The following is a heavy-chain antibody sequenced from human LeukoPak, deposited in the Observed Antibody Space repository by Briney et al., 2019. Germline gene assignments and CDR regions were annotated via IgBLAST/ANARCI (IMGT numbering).Heavy chain of an antibody. D-gene: IGHD6-13*01. CDR3: ARKQRLVHHMFDY. CDR2: IYYSGST. CDR1: GGSIISSSYY. Sequence: SETLSLTCTVSGGSIISSSYYWGWIRQPPGKGLEWIGSIYYSGSTYYNPSLKSRVTISVDTSKNQFSLKLSSVTAADTAVYYCARKQRLVHHMFDYWGQGTLVTVSS. V-gene: IGHV4-39*01. J-gene: IGHJ4*02.